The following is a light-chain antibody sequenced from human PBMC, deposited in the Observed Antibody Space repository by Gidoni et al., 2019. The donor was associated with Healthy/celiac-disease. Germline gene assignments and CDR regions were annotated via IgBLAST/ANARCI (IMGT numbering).Light chain of an antibody. V-gene: IGKV3-11*01. J-gene: IGKJ3*01. CDR2: DAS. CDR3: QQRRT. Sequence: EIVLTQSPAPLSLSPGERATRSCRASQSVSSSLAWYQQKPGQAPSLLIYDASNRATGIPARCSGSGSGTDATLTISSLEPEDFAVYYCQQRRTFGPXTKVDIK. CDR1: QSVSSS.